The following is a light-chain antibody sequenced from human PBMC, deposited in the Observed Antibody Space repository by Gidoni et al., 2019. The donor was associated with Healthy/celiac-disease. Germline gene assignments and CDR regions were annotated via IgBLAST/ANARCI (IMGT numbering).Light chain of an antibody. Sequence: QSVLTQPPSVYGAPGQRGTIPCTGSSSNIGAGYDVHWYQQLPGTAPKLLIYGHSNRPPGFPDRFSGSKSGTSASLAITGLQAEDEADYYCHSYDSSLWVFGGGTKLTVL. CDR2: GHS. J-gene: IGLJ3*02. CDR3: HSYDSSLWV. CDR1: SSNIGAGYD. V-gene: IGLV1-40*01.